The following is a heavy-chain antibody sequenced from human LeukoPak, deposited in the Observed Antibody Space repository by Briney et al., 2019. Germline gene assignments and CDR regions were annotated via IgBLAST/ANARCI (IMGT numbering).Heavy chain of an antibody. Sequence: GGSLRLSCAASGFTFDDYAMRWVRHAPGKGLEWVSGISWNSGSIGYADSVKGRFTISRDNAKNSLYLQMNSLRAEDTALYYCAKGGSSGWYYFDYWGQGTLVTVSS. CDR2: ISWNSGSI. J-gene: IGHJ4*02. V-gene: IGHV3-9*01. CDR1: GFTFDDYA. D-gene: IGHD6-19*01. CDR3: AKGGSSGWYYFDY.